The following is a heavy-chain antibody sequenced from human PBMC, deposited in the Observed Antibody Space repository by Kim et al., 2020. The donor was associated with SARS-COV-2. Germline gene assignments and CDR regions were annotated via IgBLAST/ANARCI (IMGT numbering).Heavy chain of an antibody. CDR1: GFTFSSYS. V-gene: IGHV3-21*01. CDR3: ARDGPRLRYFDWLGTPVDY. J-gene: IGHJ4*02. D-gene: IGHD3-9*01. Sequence: GGSLRLSCAASGFTFSSYSINWVRQAPGKGLEWVSSISSSSSYIYYADSVKGRFTISRDNAKNSLYLQMNSLRAEDTAVYYCARDGPRLRYFDWLGTPVDYWGQGTLVTVSS. CDR2: ISSSSSYI.